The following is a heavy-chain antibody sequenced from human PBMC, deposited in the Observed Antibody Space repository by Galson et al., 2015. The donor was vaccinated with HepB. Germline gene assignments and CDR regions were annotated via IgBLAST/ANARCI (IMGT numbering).Heavy chain of an antibody. V-gene: IGHV3-30*02. CDR2: IQDNGNTK. Sequence: SLRLSCAAYGFTFSSSGMHWVRQAPGKGLEWVTFIQDNGNTKYYTDSVTGRFTISRDNSRNTLYLQMNSLRAEDTAVYYCAKTSSKTWGVFESWGQGTLVTVTS. CDR3: AKTSSKTWGVFES. D-gene: IGHD3-16*01. J-gene: IGHJ4*02. CDR1: GFTFSSSG.